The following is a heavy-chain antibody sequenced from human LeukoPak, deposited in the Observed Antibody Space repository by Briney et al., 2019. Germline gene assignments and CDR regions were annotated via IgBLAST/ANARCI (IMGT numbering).Heavy chain of an antibody. V-gene: IGHV4-39*07. D-gene: IGHD3-22*01. CDR1: GGSISSSDYY. J-gene: IGHJ5*02. CDR3: ARGELYYYDSSGLNWFDP. Sequence: SETLSLTCTVSGGSISSSDYYWGWIRQPPGKGLEWIGSFYYSGSTYQNPSLKSRVTISVDTSKNQFSLKLSSVTAADTAVYYCARGELYYYDSSGLNWFDPWGQGTLVTVFS. CDR2: FYYSGST.